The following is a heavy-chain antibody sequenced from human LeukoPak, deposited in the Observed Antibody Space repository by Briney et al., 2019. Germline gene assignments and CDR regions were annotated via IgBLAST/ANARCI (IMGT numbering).Heavy chain of an antibody. CDR1: GFTFSSYA. CDR3: AREVAPLLWFGELLSEAAFDI. J-gene: IGHJ3*02. Sequence: GGSLRLSCAASGFTFSSYAMSWVRQAPGKGLEWVSSSGDNTRYADSVKGRFTISRDNSKNTLDLQMNSLRAEDTAVYYCAREVAPLLWFGELLSEAAFDIWGQGTMVTVSS. CDR2: SGDNT. D-gene: IGHD3-10*01. V-gene: IGHV3-23*01.